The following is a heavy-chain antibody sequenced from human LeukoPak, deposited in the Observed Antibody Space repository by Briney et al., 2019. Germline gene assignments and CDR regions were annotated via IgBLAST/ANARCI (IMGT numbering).Heavy chain of an antibody. CDR1: GFTFSDYY. CDR2: ISSSGGTK. D-gene: IGHD3-10*01. Sequence: GGSLRLSCAASGFTFSDYYMSWIRQAPGKGLEWVSYISSSGGTKYHADSVKGRFAISRDNAKNSLYLQMNSLRAEDTAVYYCARDFGSGSYPDAFDIWGQGTMVTVSS. CDR3: ARDFGSGSYPDAFDI. V-gene: IGHV3-11*04. J-gene: IGHJ3*02.